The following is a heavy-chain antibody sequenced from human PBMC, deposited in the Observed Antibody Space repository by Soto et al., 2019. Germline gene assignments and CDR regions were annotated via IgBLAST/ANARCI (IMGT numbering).Heavy chain of an antibody. CDR3: ARDEGDYDYIWGSYRLGAFDI. V-gene: IGHV3-33*01. Sequence: QVQLVESGGGVVQPGRSLRLSCAASGFTFSSYGMHWVRQAPGKGLEWVAVIWYDGSNKYYADSVKGRFTISRDNSKNTLYLQMNSLRAEDTAVYYCARDEGDYDYIWGSYRLGAFDIWGQGTMVTVSS. D-gene: IGHD3-16*02. J-gene: IGHJ3*02. CDR1: GFTFSSYG. CDR2: IWYDGSNK.